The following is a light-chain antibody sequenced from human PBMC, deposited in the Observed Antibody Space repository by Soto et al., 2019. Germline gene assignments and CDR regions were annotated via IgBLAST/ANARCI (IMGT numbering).Light chain of an antibody. CDR3: QSYDSNTVI. J-gene: IGLJ2*01. Sequence: NFMLTQPHSVSESPGKTVTISCTRSSGSIASNYVQWYQQRPGSAPTTVIYEHNQRPSGVPDRFSGSTDGSSNSASLTISGLHNEDEADYYCQSYDSNTVIFGGGTKLTVL. CDR2: EHN. V-gene: IGLV6-57*04. CDR1: SGSIASNY.